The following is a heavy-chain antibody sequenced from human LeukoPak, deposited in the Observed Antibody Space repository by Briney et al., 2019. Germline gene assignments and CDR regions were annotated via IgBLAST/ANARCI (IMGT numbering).Heavy chain of an antibody. V-gene: IGHV3-48*03. J-gene: IGHJ6*02. D-gene: IGHD1-26*01. CDR2: ISSSGATI. Sequence: GGSLRLSCAASGFTFRNCEMNWVRQAPGKGLEWVSYISSSGATIYYADSVKGRFTISRDKAKNSVHLQMNSLRAEDTAVYYCARDPVGYYYAMDVWGQGTTVTVSS. CDR1: GFTFRNCE. CDR3: ARDPVGYYYAMDV.